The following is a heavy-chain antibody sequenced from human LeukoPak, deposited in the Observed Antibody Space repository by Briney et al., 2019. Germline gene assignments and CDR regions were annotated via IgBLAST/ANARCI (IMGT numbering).Heavy chain of an antibody. Sequence: ASVKVSCKASGYTFTSYGISWVRQAPGQGLEWMGWISAYNGNTNYAQKLQGRVTMTTDTSTSTAYMKLRSLRSDDTAVYYCARGGYYDFWSGYYWAAFDIWGQGTMVTVSS. CDR2: ISAYNGNT. CDR3: ARGGYYDFWSGYYWAAFDI. CDR1: GYTFTSYG. J-gene: IGHJ3*02. D-gene: IGHD3-3*01. V-gene: IGHV1-18*01.